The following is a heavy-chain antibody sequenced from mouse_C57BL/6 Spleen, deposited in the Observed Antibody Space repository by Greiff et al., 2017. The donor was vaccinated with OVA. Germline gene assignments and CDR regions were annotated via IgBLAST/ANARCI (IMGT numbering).Heavy chain of an antibody. CDR2: IDPANGNT. D-gene: IGHD1-1*01. Sequence: EVKLVESVAELVRPGASVKLSCTASGFNIKNTYMHWVKQRPEQGLEWIGRIDPANGNTKYAPKFQGKATITADTSSNTAYLQLSSLTSEDSAIYYCARAGSSHWYFDVWGTGTTVTVSS. CDR1: GFNIKNTY. CDR3: ARAGSSHWYFDV. J-gene: IGHJ1*03. V-gene: IGHV14-3*01.